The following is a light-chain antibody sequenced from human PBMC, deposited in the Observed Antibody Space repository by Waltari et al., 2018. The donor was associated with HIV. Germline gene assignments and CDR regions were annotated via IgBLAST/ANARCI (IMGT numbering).Light chain of an antibody. Sequence: QSVLTQPPSVSAAPGQKVTISCSGSSSNIGNNYVSWYQQLPGTAPKLLIYDNNKRAAWIPDRCSVSKSGTSATLGITGLQTGDEADYYCGTWDSSLSAGGVFGGGTKLTVL. CDR3: GTWDSSLSAGGV. V-gene: IGLV1-51*01. CDR2: DNN. CDR1: SSNIGNNY. J-gene: IGLJ2*01.